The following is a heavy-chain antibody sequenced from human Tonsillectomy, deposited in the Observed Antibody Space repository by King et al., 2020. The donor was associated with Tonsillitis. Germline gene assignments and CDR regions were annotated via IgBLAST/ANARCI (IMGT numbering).Heavy chain of an antibody. CDR3: ARGLVTDYYYYYMDV. CDR2: RCLFFGST. J-gene: IGHJ6*03. V-gene: IGHV1-69*12. CDR1: CGTFRSYA. Sequence: HLVQSGSEVKKPGSSVKVSFKASCGTFRSYAISWLRQAPGQGLEWIGVRCLFFGSTNYAQKFLGIVTITADESTSTAYMELSSLRSEDTAVYYCARGLVTDYYYYYMDVWGKGTTVTVSS. D-gene: IGHD4-23*01.